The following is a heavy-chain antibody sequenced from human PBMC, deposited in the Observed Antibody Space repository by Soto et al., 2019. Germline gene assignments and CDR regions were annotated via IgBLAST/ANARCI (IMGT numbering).Heavy chain of an antibody. J-gene: IGHJ4*02. D-gene: IGHD3-10*01. Sequence: EVQLSESGGGLIQRGGSLRLSCAVSGFTFRSYAMSWVRQAPGKGLEWVSVISGCGDNRYYADSVEGRFTISRDNSKNTLYLQMNSLRVEDTAVYYCAKASGGWVGELYDYWGQGALVTVSS. V-gene: IGHV3-23*01. CDR3: AKASGGWVGELYDY. CDR2: ISGCGDNR. CDR1: GFTFRSYA.